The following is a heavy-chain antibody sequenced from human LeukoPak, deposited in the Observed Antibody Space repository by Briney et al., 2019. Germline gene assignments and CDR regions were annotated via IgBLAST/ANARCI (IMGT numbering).Heavy chain of an antibody. CDR1: GGSISSYY. CDR3: ARDQSAMVRGVISSWFDP. CDR2: IYYSGST. D-gene: IGHD3-10*01. V-gene: IGHV4-59*01. J-gene: IGHJ5*02. Sequence: PSETLSLTCTVSGGSISSYYWSWIRQPPGKGLEWIGNIYYSGSTNYNPSQKSRVTISVDTSKNQFSLKLSSVPAADTAVYYCARDQSAMVRGVISSWFDPWGQGTLVTVSS.